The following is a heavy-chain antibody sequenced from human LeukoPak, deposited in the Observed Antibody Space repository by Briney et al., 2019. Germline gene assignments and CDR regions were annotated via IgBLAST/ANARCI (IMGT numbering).Heavy chain of an antibody. V-gene: IGHV3-23*01. CDR3: ARAAYSSTWYSRYFDR. CDR2: ISGSGGST. Sequence: GGTLRLSCAASGFTFSSYAMSWVRQAPGKGLEWVSAISGSGGSTYYADSVKGRFTIFRDNSKNTLYLQMNSLRAGDTAVYYCARAAYSSTWYSRYFDRWGRGTLVTVSS. D-gene: IGHD6-13*01. J-gene: IGHJ2*01. CDR1: GFTFSSYA.